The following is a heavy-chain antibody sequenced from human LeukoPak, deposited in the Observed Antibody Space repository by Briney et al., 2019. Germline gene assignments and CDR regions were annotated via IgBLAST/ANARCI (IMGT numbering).Heavy chain of an antibody. Sequence: PGGSLRLSCAATGFTFSNYAMSWVRQAPGKGLEWVSVISGSGDSTYYADSVKGRFTISRDSSKDTLSLQMNSLRAEDTAVYYCAKALGLICGGDCYSRLNDYWGQGTLVTVSS. D-gene: IGHD2-21*02. V-gene: IGHV3-23*01. CDR3: AKALGLICGGDCYSRLNDY. J-gene: IGHJ4*02. CDR2: ISGSGDST. CDR1: GFTFSNYA.